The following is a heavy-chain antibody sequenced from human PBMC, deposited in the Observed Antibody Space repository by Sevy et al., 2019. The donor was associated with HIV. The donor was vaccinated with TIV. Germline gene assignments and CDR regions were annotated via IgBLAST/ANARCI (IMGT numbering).Heavy chain of an antibody. Sequence: GSLRLSCAASGFTFSRYSMTWVRQAPGKGLEWVSSISSSSTYIFYADSVKGRFTISRDNAKNSLYLQMNTLRAEDSALYYCARGQNGKYDYWGQGTLVTVSS. D-gene: IGHD1-1*01. J-gene: IGHJ4*02. CDR2: ISSSSTYI. CDR3: ARGQNGKYDY. V-gene: IGHV3-21*01. CDR1: GFTFSRYS.